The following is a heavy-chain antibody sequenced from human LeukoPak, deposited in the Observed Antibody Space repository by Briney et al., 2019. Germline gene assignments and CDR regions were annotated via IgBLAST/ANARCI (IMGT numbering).Heavy chain of an antibody. J-gene: IGHJ4*02. CDR2: TYYRSKWYN. Sequence: SQTLSLTCAVSGDSVSSNSAAWNWIRQSPSRGLEWLGRTYYRSKWYNDYAVSVKSRITINPDTSKNQFSLQLNSVTPEDTAVYYCARGAAPLWFGELSTYYFDYWGQGTLVTVSS. CDR3: ARGAAPLWFGELSTYYFDY. D-gene: IGHD3-10*01. CDR1: GDSVSSNSAA. V-gene: IGHV6-1*01.